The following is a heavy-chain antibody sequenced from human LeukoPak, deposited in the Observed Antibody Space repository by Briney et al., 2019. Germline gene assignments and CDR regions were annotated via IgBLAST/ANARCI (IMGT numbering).Heavy chain of an antibody. CDR2: ISYDGSNK. Sequence: GGSLRLSCAASGFTFSSYGMHWVRQAPGKGLEWVAVISYDGSNKYYADSVKGRFTISRDNSKNTLYLQMNSLRAEDTAVYYCAKMYYYDSSGPFDYWGQGTLVTVSS. D-gene: IGHD3-22*01. CDR1: GFTFSSYG. J-gene: IGHJ4*02. CDR3: AKMYYYDSSGPFDY. V-gene: IGHV3-30*18.